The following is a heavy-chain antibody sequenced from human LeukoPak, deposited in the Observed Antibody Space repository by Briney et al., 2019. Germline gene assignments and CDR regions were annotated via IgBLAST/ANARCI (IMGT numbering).Heavy chain of an antibody. Sequence: HAGGSLRLSCAASGFTFSRYAMSWVRQAPGKGLEWVSAISGSGGSTYYAGSVKGRFTISRDNSKNTLYLQMNSLRAEDTAVYYCAKDRPAVAAAGTAAFDYWGQGTLVTVSS. D-gene: IGHD6-13*01. J-gene: IGHJ4*02. V-gene: IGHV3-23*01. CDR1: GFTFSRYA. CDR3: AKDRPAVAAAGTAAFDY. CDR2: ISGSGGST.